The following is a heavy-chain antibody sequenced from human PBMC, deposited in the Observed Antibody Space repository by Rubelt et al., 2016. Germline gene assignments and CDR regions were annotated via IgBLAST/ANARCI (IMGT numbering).Heavy chain of an antibody. CDR2: IYYSGST. V-gene: IGHV4-39*01. J-gene: IGHJ5*02. D-gene: IGHD6-13*01. Sequence: QLQLQESGPGLVKPSETLSLTCTVSGGSISSSSYYWGWIRQPPGKGLDWIGSIYYSGSTYYNPSLRRRVTSAVDTSTNQSSLKLSAVTAADKAVYYCARIAAAGINWFDPWGQGTLVTVSS. CDR1: GGSISSSSYY. CDR3: ARIAAAGINWFDP.